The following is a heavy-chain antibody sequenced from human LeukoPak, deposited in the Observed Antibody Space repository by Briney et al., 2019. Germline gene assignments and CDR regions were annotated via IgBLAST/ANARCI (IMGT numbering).Heavy chain of an antibody. V-gene: IGHV4-38-2*02. Sequence: SETLSLTCTVSGYSISSGNYWGWIRQPPGKGPGWIGSTYHSGSTYYNPSLKSRVSISVDTSKNQFSLRLSSVTAADTAVYYCARDGDFYYFDYWGQGTLVTVSS. CDR1: GYSISSGNY. CDR2: TYHSGST. J-gene: IGHJ4*02. CDR3: ARDGDFYYFDY.